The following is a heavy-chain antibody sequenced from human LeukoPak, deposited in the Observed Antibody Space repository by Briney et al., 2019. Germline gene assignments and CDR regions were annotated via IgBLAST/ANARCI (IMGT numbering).Heavy chain of an antibody. V-gene: IGHV3-21*01. Sequence: GGSLRLSCAASGFTFSSYSMNWVRLAPGKGLEWVSSITSSSSYIYYADSVKGRFTISRDNAENSLYLQMNSLRAEDTAVYYCARDPSSGWYGYAFDVWGQGTMVTVSS. J-gene: IGHJ3*01. CDR3: ARDPSSGWYGYAFDV. D-gene: IGHD6-19*01. CDR1: GFTFSSYS. CDR2: ITSSSSYI.